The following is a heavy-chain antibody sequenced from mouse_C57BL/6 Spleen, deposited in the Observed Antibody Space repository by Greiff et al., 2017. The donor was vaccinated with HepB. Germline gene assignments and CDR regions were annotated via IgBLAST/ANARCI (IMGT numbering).Heavy chain of an antibody. J-gene: IGHJ3*01. Sequence: QVQLQQPGAELVMPGASVKLSCKASGYTFTSYWMHWVKQRPGQGLEWIGEIDPSDSYTNYNQKFKGKSTLTVDKSSSTAYMQLSSLTSEDSAVYYCARGGTRKAWFAYWGQGTLVTVSA. CDR2: IDPSDSYT. CDR3: ARGGTRKAWFAY. D-gene: IGHD3-3*01. CDR1: GYTFTSYW. V-gene: IGHV1-69*01.